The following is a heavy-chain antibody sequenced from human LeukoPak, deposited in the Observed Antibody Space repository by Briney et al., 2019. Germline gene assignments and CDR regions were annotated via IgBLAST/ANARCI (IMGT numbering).Heavy chain of an antibody. CDR2: INASHGSR. CDR1: GYAFTNYY. CDR3: VRAYNREAGAGPTNAPFDF. Sequence: GASVNISFKASGYAFTNYYIDWVRQAPGQGLEWMGIINASHGSRSYAQKFQSRVTMTRDTSKSTVYMELSSLRSEDTAAYYCVRAYNREAGAGPTNAPFDFWGQGTLVPVSS. J-gene: IGHJ4*02. V-gene: IGHV1-46*01. D-gene: IGHD6-19*01.